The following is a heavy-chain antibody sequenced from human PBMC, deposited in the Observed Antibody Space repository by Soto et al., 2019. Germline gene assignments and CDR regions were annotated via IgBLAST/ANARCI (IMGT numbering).Heavy chain of an antibody. CDR3: AGLLGGATTIDY. Sequence: PSETLSLTCTVSGGSISSGGYYWSWIRQHPGKGLEWIGYIYYSGSTYYNPSLKSRVTISVDTSKNQFSLKLSSVTAADTAVYYCAGLLGGATTIDYWGQGTMVTVSS. J-gene: IGHJ4*03. CDR2: IYYSGST. D-gene: IGHD1-26*01. V-gene: IGHV4-31*03. CDR1: GGSISSGGYY.